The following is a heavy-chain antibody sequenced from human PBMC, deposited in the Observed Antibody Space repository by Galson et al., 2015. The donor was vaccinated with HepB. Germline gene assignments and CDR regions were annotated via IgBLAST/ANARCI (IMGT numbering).Heavy chain of an antibody. CDR2: TYYRSKWYN. J-gene: IGHJ3*02. CDR3: AASEVPGTDAFDI. Sequence: CAISGDSVSSNSAAWNWIRQSPSRGLEWLGRTYYRSKWYNEYALSVKSRISINPDTSKNQFSLQLKSVTPEDTAVYYCAASEVPGTDAFDIWGQGTMVTVSS. D-gene: IGHD1-1*01. V-gene: IGHV6-1*01. CDR1: GDSVSSNSAA.